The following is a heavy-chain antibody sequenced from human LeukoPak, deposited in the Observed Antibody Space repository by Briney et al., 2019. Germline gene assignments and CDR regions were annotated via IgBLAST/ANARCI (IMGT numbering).Heavy chain of an antibody. CDR1: GFTFSSYE. J-gene: IGHJ4*02. CDR3: ARAYFDEYYFDY. D-gene: IGHD3-9*01. CDR2: ISSSGSTI. V-gene: IGHV3-48*03. Sequence: GGSLRLSCAASGFTFSSYEMNWVRQAPGKGLEWVSYISSSGSTIYYADSVKGRFTISRDNAKNSLYLQMNSLRAEDTTVYYCARAYFDEYYFDYWGQGTLVTVSS.